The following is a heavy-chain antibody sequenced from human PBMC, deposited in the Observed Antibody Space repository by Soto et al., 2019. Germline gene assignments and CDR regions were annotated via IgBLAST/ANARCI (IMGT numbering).Heavy chain of an antibody. CDR2: ISGSGGST. D-gene: IGHD6-6*01. CDR3: AKATEYGSSSAPFAY. J-gene: IGHJ4*02. CDR1: GFTFSSYA. Sequence: EVQLLESGGGLVQPGGSLRLSCAASGFTFSSYAMSWVRQAPGKGLEWVSAISGSGGSTYYADSVKGRFTISRDHSKNTLYLQMNSLRAEYTAVYYCAKATEYGSSSAPFAYWGQGTLVIVSS. V-gene: IGHV3-23*01.